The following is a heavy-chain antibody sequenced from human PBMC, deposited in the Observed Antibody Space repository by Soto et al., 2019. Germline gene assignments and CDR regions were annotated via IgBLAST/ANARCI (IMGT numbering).Heavy chain of an antibody. Sequence: PGGSLRLSCVASGFTFSSYAITWVRQAPGKGLQWVSSISGSGSSTYYADSVKGRFTISRDNSKNTLYLQMNSLRAEDTAVYYCAKVKYPRGDYYYYGMDVWGQGTTVTVS. CDR2: ISGSGSST. J-gene: IGHJ6*02. CDR1: GFTFSSYA. CDR3: AKVKYPRGDYYYYGMDV. V-gene: IGHV3-23*01.